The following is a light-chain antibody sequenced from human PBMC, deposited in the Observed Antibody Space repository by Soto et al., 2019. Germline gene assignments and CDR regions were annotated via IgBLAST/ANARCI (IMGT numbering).Light chain of an antibody. CDR1: QSISSY. CDR3: QQRSNWPPIT. J-gene: IGKJ5*01. Sequence: ETVLTQSPATLALSPGERATLSCRASQSISSYLAWYQQKPGQAPRLLIYDASNRATGIPARFSGSGSGTGFTLTFSSLEPEDFAVYYCQQRSNWPPITFGQGTRLEI. CDR2: DAS. V-gene: IGKV3-11*01.